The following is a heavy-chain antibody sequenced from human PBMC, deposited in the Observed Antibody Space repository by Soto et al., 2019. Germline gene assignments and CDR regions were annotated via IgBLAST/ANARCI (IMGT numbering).Heavy chain of an antibody. V-gene: IGHV3-33*01. CDR3: ASDSTTTPRLKEGIAAAGQDGMDV. CDR1: GFTFSGDG. CDR2: IWYDGRNK. Sequence: PGGSVRLSCAASGFTFSGDGMHWVRQAPGKGLAWVAVIWYDGRNKYYADSVKGRFTISRDNSKNTLYLQMNSMRAEVTAVYYWASDSTTTPRLKEGIAAAGQDGMDVWGQGTTVTVSS. J-gene: IGHJ6*02. D-gene: IGHD6-13*01.